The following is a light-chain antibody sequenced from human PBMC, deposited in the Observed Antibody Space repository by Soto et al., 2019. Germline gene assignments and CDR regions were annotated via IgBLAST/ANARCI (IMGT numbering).Light chain of an antibody. V-gene: IGKV3-20*01. CDR1: QSVSSNF. CDR2: GAS. CDR3: QQYDSSPRT. J-gene: IGKJ1*01. Sequence: EVMLTQSPGTLSVSPGERATLTCRASQSVSSNFLAWYQQKAGKAPRLIIYGASNRHTGIPDRFSGSGSGTDFTLTIRRLEPEDFAVYYCQQYDSSPRTFGQGTKVEFK.